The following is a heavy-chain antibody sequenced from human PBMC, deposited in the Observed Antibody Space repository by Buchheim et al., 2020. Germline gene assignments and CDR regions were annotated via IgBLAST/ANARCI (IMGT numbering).Heavy chain of an antibody. D-gene: IGHD4-11*01. Sequence: QVQLVESGGGVVQPGRSLRLSCAASGFTFSSYAMHWARQAPGKGLEWVAVISYDGSNKYYADSVKGRFTISRDNSKNTLYLQMNSLRAEDTAVYYCARDHTVRGLFYGMDVWGQGTT. CDR2: ISYDGSNK. CDR1: GFTFSSYA. V-gene: IGHV3-30*04. J-gene: IGHJ6*02. CDR3: ARDHTVRGLFYGMDV.